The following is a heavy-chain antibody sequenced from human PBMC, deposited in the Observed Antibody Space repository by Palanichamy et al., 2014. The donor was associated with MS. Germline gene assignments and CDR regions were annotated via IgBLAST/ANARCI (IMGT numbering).Heavy chain of an antibody. J-gene: IGHJ4*02. CDR1: GFTFSSHS. CDR3: ATRVVVAAPPR. D-gene: IGHD2-15*01. V-gene: IGHV3-21*01. Sequence: EVQLVESGGGLVMPGGSLRLSCAASGFTFSSHSMNWVRQAPGKGLEWVSSMSSSGTYIYYADSVRGRFTISTDNARNSLYLQMDSLRAEDTAVYYCATRVVVAAPPRWGQGTLVTVSS. CDR2: MSSSGTYI.